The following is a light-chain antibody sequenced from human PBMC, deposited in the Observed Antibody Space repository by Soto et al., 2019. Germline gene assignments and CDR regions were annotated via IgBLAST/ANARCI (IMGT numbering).Light chain of an antibody. CDR2: DNN. CDR1: SSNIGNNF. V-gene: IGLV1-51*01. CDR3: GTWDSGLRGVV. J-gene: IGLJ2*01. Sequence: QSALTQPPSVSAAPGQKVTISCSGSSSNIGNNFVSWYQHLPGTAPKLVIYDNNKRPSGIPDRFSGSKSGTSATLGITGLQTGDEADYFCGTWDSGLRGVVFGGGTKVTVL.